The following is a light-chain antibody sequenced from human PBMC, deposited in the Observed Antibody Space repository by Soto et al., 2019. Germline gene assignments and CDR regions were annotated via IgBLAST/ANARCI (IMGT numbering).Light chain of an antibody. J-gene: IGLJ1*01. CDR1: STDVGGYNY. CDR3: SSYAGSNNRGV. CDR2: EVS. V-gene: IGLV2-8*01. Sequence: QSVLTQAPSASGSPGQSVTISCTGTSTDVGGYNYISWYQHHPGKCPKLIIYEVSERPSGVPDRFSGSKSGNTASLTVSGLQAEDEADYYCSSYAGSNNRGVFGSGTKVTVL.